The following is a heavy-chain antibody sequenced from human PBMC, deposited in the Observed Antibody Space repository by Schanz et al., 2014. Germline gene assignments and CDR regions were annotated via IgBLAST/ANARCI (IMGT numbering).Heavy chain of an antibody. V-gene: IGHV3-48*01. Sequence: EVQLVESGGSLVQPGGSLRLSCAASGFTFRSYSMNWVRQAPGKGLEWISYISSTSRATYYADSVKGRFTISRDNAKSSLFLQMNSLRAEDTAVYYCAKVAPAATYLDSWGLGTLVNVSS. CDR3: AKVAPAATYLDS. J-gene: IGHJ4*02. CDR2: ISSTSRAT. CDR1: GFTFRSYS. D-gene: IGHD2-2*01.